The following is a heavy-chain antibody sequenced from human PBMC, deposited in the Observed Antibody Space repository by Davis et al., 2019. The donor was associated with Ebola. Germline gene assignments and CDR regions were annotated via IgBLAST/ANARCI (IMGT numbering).Heavy chain of an antibody. Sequence: VKVPCKASAGTFSSYAISWVRQAPGQGLEWMGGIIPIFGTANYAQKFQGRVTITADESTSTAYMELSSLRSEDTAVYYCATSMVVAAPERFDYWGQGTLVTVSS. CDR2: IIPIFGTA. V-gene: IGHV1-69*13. CDR1: AGTFSSYA. J-gene: IGHJ4*02. D-gene: IGHD2-15*01. CDR3: ATSMVVAAPERFDY.